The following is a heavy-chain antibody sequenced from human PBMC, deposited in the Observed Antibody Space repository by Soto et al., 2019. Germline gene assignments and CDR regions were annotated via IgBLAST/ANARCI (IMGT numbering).Heavy chain of an antibody. V-gene: IGHV4-59*01. Sequence: SETLCLTCTVAGGYLSSYDWIWLRPTPGKGLEWIGSIYYSGSTNYNPSFKSRVTILVDTSNNQFSLKLNSVTAADTAVYYCARDLGPDYGGNPAPYWGQGTLVTVSS. D-gene: IGHD4-17*01. CDR2: IYYSGST. J-gene: IGHJ4*02. CDR3: ARDLGPDYGGNPAPY. CDR1: GGYLSSYD.